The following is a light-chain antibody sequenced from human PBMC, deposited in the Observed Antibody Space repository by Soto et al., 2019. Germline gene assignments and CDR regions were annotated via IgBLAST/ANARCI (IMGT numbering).Light chain of an antibody. CDR2: EDT. Sequence: QSVLAQPPSVSGSPGEWVTISCTGSSSNIGAGYEVHWYQQLPGTSPKLLIYEDTDRPSGVPDRFSGSKSGTSASLAITGLLAEGEADYYCQSYDNSLSGSYVFGTGTKVTVL. J-gene: IGLJ1*01. CDR3: QSYDNSLSGSYV. CDR1: SSNIGAGYE. V-gene: IGLV1-40*01.